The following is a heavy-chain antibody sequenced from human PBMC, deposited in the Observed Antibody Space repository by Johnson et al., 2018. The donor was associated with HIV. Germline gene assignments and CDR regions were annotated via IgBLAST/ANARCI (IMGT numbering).Heavy chain of an antibody. CDR3: AKVEAAAGTPRYNVFHI. CDR2: ISGSGGST. J-gene: IGHJ3*02. D-gene: IGHD6-13*01. CDR1: GFTFDDYA. V-gene: IGHV3-23*04. Sequence: VQLVESGGGLVQPGRSLRLSCAASGFTFDDYAMHWVRQAPGKGLEWVSGISGSGGSTYYADSVKGRFAISRDNSKNTLYLQMNSLRAEDTAVYYCAKVEAAAGTPRYNVFHIWGQGTMVTVSS.